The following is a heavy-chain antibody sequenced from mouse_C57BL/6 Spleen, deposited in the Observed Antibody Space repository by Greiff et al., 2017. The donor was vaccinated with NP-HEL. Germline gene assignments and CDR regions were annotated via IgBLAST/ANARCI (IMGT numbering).Heavy chain of an antibody. D-gene: IGHD2-3*01. Sequence: VQLQQPGAELVKPGASVKLSCKASGYTFTSYWMHLVKQRPGQGLEWIGMIHPNGGSTNYNQKFKSKATLTVDKSSSTAYMQLSSLTSEDSAVYYCAREWLLPFAYWGQGPLVTVAA. J-gene: IGHJ3*01. CDR1: GYTFTSYW. V-gene: IGHV1-64*01. CDR3: AREWLLPFAY. CDR2: IHPNGGST.